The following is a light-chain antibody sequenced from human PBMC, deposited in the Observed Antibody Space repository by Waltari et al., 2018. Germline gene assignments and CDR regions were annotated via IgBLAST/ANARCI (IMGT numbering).Light chain of an antibody. CDR2: ATS. CDR1: QGVSSD. CDR3: QQYNNWPL. Sequence: EIVMTQSPATLSVSPGERATLTCRASQGVSSDLAWYQQKPGQAPRLLTYATSTRATGIPARFSGSGSGTEFTLTISSLQSEDFAVYYCQQYNNWPLFGPGTKVDFK. J-gene: IGKJ3*01. V-gene: IGKV3-15*01.